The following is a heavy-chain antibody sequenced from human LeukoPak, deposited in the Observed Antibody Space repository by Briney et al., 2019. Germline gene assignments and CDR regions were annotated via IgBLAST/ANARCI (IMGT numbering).Heavy chain of an antibody. D-gene: IGHD2-15*01. CDR2: INADGSEK. CDR3: ARDCSGGSCYSGAHDAFDI. J-gene: IGHJ3*02. Sequence: GGSLRLSCTAPGFSISGHWQSWVRPTPGKGLGRVAHINADGSEKSYVGSVKGRFTISKDSVENSVTLQMNSLRVEDTGVYYCARDCSGGSCYSGAHDAFDIWGQGTMVTVSS. CDR1: GFSISGHW. V-gene: IGHV3-7*01.